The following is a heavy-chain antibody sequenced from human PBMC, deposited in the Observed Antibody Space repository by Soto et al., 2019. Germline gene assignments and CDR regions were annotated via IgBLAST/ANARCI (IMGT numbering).Heavy chain of an antibody. CDR2: ISSSGTSA. V-gene: IGHV3-11*05. Sequence: QVQLEESGGGLVKPGGSLRLSXAXSGXXXSAVYMSWIRQAPNKGLEYISYISSSGTSANYADSVKGRFTISRDNAKNSLYLQMNSLRAEDTAVYYCARDRGAVTGQYFDYRGQGALVTVSS. CDR3: ARDRGAVTGQYFDY. CDR1: GXXXSAVY. D-gene: IGHD6-19*01. J-gene: IGHJ4*02.